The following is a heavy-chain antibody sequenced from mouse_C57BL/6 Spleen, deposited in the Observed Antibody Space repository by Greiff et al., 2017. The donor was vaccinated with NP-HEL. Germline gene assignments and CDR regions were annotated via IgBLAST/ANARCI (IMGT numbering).Heavy chain of an antibody. D-gene: IGHD2-4*01. CDR2: INPGSGGT. V-gene: IGHV1-54*01. CDR1: GYAFTNYL. CDR3: ANYYDYDGGYFDV. Sequence: MQLQQSGAELVRPGTSVKVSCKASGYAFTNYLIEWVKQRPGQGLEWIGVINPGSGGTNYNEKFKGKATLTADKSSSTAYMQLSSLTSEDSAVYFCANYYDYDGGYFDVWGTGTTVTVSS. J-gene: IGHJ1*03.